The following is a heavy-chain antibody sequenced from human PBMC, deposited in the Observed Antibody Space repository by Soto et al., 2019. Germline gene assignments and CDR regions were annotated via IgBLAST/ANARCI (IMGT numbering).Heavy chain of an antibody. CDR3: ARGLIAAAGTCFDY. J-gene: IGHJ4*02. D-gene: IGHD6-13*01. CDR2: IYSGGST. Sequence: GGSLRLSCAASGFPVSSNYMSWVRQAPGKGLEWVSVIYSGGSTYYADSVKGRFTISRHNSKNTLYLQMNSLRAEDTAVYYCARGLIAAAGTCFDYWGQGTLVTVSS. V-gene: IGHV3-53*04. CDR1: GFPVSSNY.